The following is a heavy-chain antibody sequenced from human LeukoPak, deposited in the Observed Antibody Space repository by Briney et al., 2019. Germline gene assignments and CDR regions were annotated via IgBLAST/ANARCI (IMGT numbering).Heavy chain of an antibody. Sequence: PSETLSLTCTVSGGSISSYYWSWIRQPPGKGLEWIGYIYYSGSTNYNPSLKSRVTISVDTSKNQFSLKLSSVTAADTAVYYCARGPLRRFLEWSPLDYWGQGTLVTVSS. CDR1: GGSISSYY. J-gene: IGHJ4*02. CDR2: IYYSGST. V-gene: IGHV4-59*01. D-gene: IGHD3-3*01. CDR3: ARGPLRRFLEWSPLDY.